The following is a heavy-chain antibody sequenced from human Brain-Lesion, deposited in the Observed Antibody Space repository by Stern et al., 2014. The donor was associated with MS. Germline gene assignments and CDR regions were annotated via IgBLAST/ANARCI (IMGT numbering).Heavy chain of an antibody. CDR2: IYYSGFT. Sequence: QLVQSGPGLVKPSETLSLTCTVSGGSISSSTYYWAWIRQPPGKGLEWIGNIYYSGFTYYNPSLKSRVTISGDMSKNQFSLKLSSVTAADTAIYYCARHDSVPRPSQLYSARDRGPGYFDYWGQGTLVTVSS. CDR1: GGSISSSTYY. CDR3: ARHDSVPRPSQLYSARDRGPGYFDY. J-gene: IGHJ4*02. V-gene: IGHV4-39*01. D-gene: IGHD1-26*01.